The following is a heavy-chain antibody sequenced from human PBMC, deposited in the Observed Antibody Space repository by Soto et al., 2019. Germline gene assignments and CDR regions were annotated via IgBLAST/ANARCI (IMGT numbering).Heavy chain of an antibody. J-gene: IGHJ4*02. Sequence: EVQLVESGGGLIQPGGSLRLFCAASGFTVSSKYMTWVRQAPGKGLEWVSVIYGGGTTYYADSVKGRFTISRDNSKNTLFLQVNSLRVEDTAVYYCVQTTGWPGFDFWGQGTLVTVSS. CDR2: IYGGGTT. CDR3: VQTTGWPGFDF. V-gene: IGHV3-53*01. CDR1: GFTVSSKY. D-gene: IGHD6-19*01.